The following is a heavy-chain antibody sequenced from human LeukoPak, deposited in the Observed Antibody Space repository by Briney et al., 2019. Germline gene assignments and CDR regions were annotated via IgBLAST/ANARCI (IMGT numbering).Heavy chain of an antibody. CDR1: GFTVSSNY. D-gene: IGHD6-19*01. Sequence: AGSLRLSCAASGFTVSSNYMSWVRPAPGKGLEWVSVIYSGGSTYYADSVKGRFTISRDNSKNTLYLQMNSLRAEDTAVYYCARSNSSGYNFDYWGQGTLVTVSS. V-gene: IGHV3-53*01. CDR2: IYSGGST. J-gene: IGHJ4*02. CDR3: ARSNSSGYNFDY.